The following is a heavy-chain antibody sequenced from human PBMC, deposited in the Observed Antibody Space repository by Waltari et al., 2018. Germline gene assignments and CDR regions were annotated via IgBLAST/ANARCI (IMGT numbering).Heavy chain of an antibody. CDR2: IIPIFGTA. CDR1: GGTFSSYA. V-gene: IGHV1-69*01. D-gene: IGHD3-10*01. J-gene: IGHJ4*02. CDR3: ARERSTYYYGSGSYSTVLDY. Sequence: QVQLVQSGAEVKKPGSSVKVSCKASGGTFSSYASSWVRQAPGQGLEWMGGIIPIFGTANYAQKFQGRVTITADESTSTAYMELSSLRSEDTAVYYCARERSTYYYGSGSYSTVLDYWGQGTLVTVSS.